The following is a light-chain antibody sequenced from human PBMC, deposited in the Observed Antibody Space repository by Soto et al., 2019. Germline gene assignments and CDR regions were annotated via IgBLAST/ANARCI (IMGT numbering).Light chain of an antibody. V-gene: IGLV2-14*01. Sequence: QSVLTQPASVSGSPGQSITISCTGTSSDVGGYNYVSWYQQHPGKAPKLLIYDVSNRPSGVSNRFSGSKSGNTASLTISGLQAEDEADYYCSSYTSTNNFGVFGPGTKVTVL. J-gene: IGLJ1*01. CDR3: SSYTSTNNFGV. CDR1: SSDVGGYNY. CDR2: DVS.